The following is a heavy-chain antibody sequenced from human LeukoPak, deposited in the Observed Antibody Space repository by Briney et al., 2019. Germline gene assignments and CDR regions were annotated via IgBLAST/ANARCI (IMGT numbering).Heavy chain of an antibody. CDR2: INPNRGGT. CDR1: GYTFTGYY. V-gene: IGHV1-2*04. D-gene: IGHD2-15*01. J-gene: IGHJ4*02. CDR3: ARSDFYCSGGSCYRYYFDY. Sequence: ASVKVSCKASGYTFTGYYMHWVRQAPGQGLEWMGWINPNRGGTNYAQKFQGWVTMTRDTSISTAYMELSRLRSDDTAVYYCARSDFYCSGGSCYRYYFDYWGQRTLGTVSS.